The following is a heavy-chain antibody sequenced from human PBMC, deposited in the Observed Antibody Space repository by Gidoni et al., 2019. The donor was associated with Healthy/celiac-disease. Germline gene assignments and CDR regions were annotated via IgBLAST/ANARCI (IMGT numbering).Heavy chain of an antibody. CDR2: INHSGST. V-gene: IGHV4-34*01. D-gene: IGHD3-22*01. CDR3: ARGKGPYYDSTWGYFQH. Sequence: QVQLQQWGAGLLKPSETLSLTCAVYGGSFSGYYWSWIRQPPGKGLEWIGEINHSGSTNYNPSLKSRVTISVDTSKNQFSLKLSSVTAADTAVYYCARGKGPYYDSTWGYFQHWGQGTLVTVSS. CDR1: GGSFSGYY. J-gene: IGHJ1*01.